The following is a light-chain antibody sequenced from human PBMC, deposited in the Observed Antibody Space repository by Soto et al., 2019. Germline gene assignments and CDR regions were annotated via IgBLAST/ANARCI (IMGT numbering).Light chain of an antibody. CDR2: ENN. V-gene: IGLV1-51*02. CDR3: GTWDSSLSAGGI. CDR1: SSNIGKSF. Sequence: QSVLTQPPSVSAAPGQTVTISCSGSSSNIGKSFVSWYQQLPGTAPQLLIYENNKRPSGIPDRFSGSKSGTSATLGITGLQTGDEADYYCGTWDSSLSAGGIFGTGTKVTVL. J-gene: IGLJ1*01.